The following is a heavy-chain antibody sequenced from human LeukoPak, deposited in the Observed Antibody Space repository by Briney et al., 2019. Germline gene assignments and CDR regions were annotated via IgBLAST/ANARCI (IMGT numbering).Heavy chain of an antibody. CDR3: TRKTDYGDYSDY. V-gene: IGHV3-48*03. Sequence: PGGSLRLSCAASGFTFSSYEMNWVRPAPGKGLEWVSYISSSGSTIYYADSVKGRFTISRDNAKNSLYLQMNSLRAEDTAVYYCTRKTDYGDYSDYWGQGTLVTVSS. CDR1: GFTFSSYE. J-gene: IGHJ4*02. D-gene: IGHD4-17*01. CDR2: ISSSGSTI.